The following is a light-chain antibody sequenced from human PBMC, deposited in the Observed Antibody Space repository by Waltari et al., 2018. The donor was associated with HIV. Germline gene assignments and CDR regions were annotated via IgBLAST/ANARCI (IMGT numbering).Light chain of an antibody. V-gene: IGLV1-47*01. CDR3: AAWDDGLDTPV. CDR1: TSNVGSNY. J-gene: IGLJ2*01. CDR2: TNN. Sequence: QSVLTQTPSMSGTPGQRVTISCSGRTSNVGSNYVYWYQQFPGTTPRLVIHTNNQRPSGVPDRFSRSKSGTSAFLAINSLRSEDEAIYFCAAWDDGLDTPVFGGGTSLTVL.